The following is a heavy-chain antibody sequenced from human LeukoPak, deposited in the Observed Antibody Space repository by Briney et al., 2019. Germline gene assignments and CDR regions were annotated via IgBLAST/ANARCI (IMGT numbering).Heavy chain of an antibody. D-gene: IGHD1-26*01. V-gene: IGHV3-7*01. CDR2: INRDGSEQ. CDR3: AKVGAWELQRVFEN. J-gene: IGHJ4*02. CDR1: GFTFSDYY. Sequence: GGSLRLSCAASGFTFSDYYMSWIRQAPGKGLEWVANINRDGSEQHYVESVKGRFTISRDNGRNSLYLQMDSLRVDDTAVYYCAKVGAWELQRVFENWGQGTLVTVSS.